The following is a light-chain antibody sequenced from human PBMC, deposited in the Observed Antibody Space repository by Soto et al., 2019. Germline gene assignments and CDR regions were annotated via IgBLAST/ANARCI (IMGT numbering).Light chain of an antibody. CDR2: EGS. J-gene: IGLJ1*01. CDR1: SSDVGSYNL. V-gene: IGLV2-23*01. Sequence: QSVLTQPASVSGSPGQSITISCTGTSSDVGSYNLVSWYQQHPGKAPKLMMYEGSKRPSGVSNRFSGSKSGNTASLTISGLQAEDGADYYCCSYAGRPYVFGTGTKVTVL. CDR3: CSYAGRPYV.